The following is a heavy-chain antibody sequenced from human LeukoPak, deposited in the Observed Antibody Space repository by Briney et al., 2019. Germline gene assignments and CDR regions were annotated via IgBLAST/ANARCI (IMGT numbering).Heavy chain of an antibody. CDR3: ARGAYCSGGNCYSGRIGF. Sequence: ASVKVSCKASGYTFTGYYMHWVRQAPGQGLEWMGWVNAGNGNTEYSQEFQGRFTISRDTSASTSYLDLSSLKYEDTAVYYCARGAYCSGGNCYSGRIGFRGQGTLVTVS. CDR2: VNAGNGNT. D-gene: IGHD2-15*01. J-gene: IGHJ4*02. V-gene: IGHV1-3*03. CDR1: GYTFTGYY.